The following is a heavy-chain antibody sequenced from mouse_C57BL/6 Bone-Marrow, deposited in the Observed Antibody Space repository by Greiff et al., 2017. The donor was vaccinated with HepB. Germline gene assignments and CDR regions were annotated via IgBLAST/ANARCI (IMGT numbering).Heavy chain of an antibody. Sequence: QVQLQQPGAELVMPGASVKLSCKASGYTFTSYWMHWVKQRPGQGLEWIGEIDPSDSYTNYNQKFMGKSTLTVDKSSSTAYMQLSSLTSEDSAVYYCARLDYGSSYGYWGQGTTLTVSS. D-gene: IGHD1-1*01. CDR3: ARLDYGSSYGY. CDR1: GYTFTSYW. CDR2: IDPSDSYT. V-gene: IGHV1-69*01. J-gene: IGHJ2*01.